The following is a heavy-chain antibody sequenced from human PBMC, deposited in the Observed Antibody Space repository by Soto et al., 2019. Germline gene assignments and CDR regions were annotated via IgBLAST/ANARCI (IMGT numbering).Heavy chain of an antibody. J-gene: IGHJ4*02. CDR2: IYYSGN. D-gene: IGHD5-18*01. Sequence: SETLSLTCNVSGGSTSNFHLSWIRQPPGKGLEWIGYIYYSGNYYNPSLTSRVSMSLDKSKNQFSLHLKSVTAADTALYFCALGGYNYGRPFDFWGQGTRVTVSS. CDR3: ALGGYNYGRPFDF. CDR1: GGSTSNFH. V-gene: IGHV4-59*01.